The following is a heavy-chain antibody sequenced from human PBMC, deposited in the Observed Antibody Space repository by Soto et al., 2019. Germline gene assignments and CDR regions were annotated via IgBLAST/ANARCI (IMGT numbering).Heavy chain of an antibody. J-gene: IGHJ4*02. Sequence: PSETLSLTCTVSGFIFNSYEMNWVRQAPGKGLEWVSYISSSGSSKYYADSVKGRFTISRDNAKKSLYLQMNGLRAEDTAVYYCARGNILDFWGRGNMVTVSS. D-gene: IGHD4-4*01. CDR3: ARGNILDF. V-gene: IGHV3-48*03. CDR1: GFIFNSYE. CDR2: ISSSGSSK.